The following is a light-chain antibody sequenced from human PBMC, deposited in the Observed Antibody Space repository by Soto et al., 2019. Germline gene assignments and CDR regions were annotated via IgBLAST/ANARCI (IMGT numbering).Light chain of an antibody. Sequence: DIQMTQSPSTLSASVGDRVSITCRASQSVGIWLAWYQQKAGKAPNLLIYKASTLQRGVPSRFSGSGSGTEFTLTSSSLQPDEFVTYYCQQYRSLYTFGQGTKLEIK. CDR2: KAS. J-gene: IGKJ2*01. CDR3: QQYRSLYT. CDR1: QSVGIW. V-gene: IGKV1-5*03.